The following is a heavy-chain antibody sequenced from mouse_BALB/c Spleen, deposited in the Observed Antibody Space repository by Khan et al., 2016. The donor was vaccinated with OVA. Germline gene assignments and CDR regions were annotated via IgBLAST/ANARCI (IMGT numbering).Heavy chain of an antibody. D-gene: IGHD2-10*01. CDR3: ARAYYANYREAMDY. CDR2: IWGGGGT. V-gene: IGHV2-6-4*01. CDR1: GFSLSRYN. Sequence: QVQLKESGPGLVAPSQSLSITCTVSGFSLSRYNIHWVRQPPGKGLEWLGMIWGGGGTDYNSTLKSRLSISKDNSKSQVFLKMNSLQTDDTAMYYCARAYYANYREAMDYWGQGTSVTVSS. J-gene: IGHJ4*01.